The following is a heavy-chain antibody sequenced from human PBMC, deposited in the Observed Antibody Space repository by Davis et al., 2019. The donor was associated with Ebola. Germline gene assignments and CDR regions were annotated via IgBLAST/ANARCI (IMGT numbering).Heavy chain of an antibody. V-gene: IGHV3-30*18. CDR3: AKLRSHDYTDSSDDFYLDL. CDR1: GGSISSSN. J-gene: IGHJ2*01. CDR2: ISSDGSRE. Sequence: LSLTCAVSGGSISSSNWWSWVRQPPGKGLEWVALISSDGSREYYADSVEGRFTISKDNSGNTLYLHMNALTAEDTALYYCAKLRSHDYTDSSDDFYLDLWGRGTLVTVSS. D-gene: IGHD3-16*01.